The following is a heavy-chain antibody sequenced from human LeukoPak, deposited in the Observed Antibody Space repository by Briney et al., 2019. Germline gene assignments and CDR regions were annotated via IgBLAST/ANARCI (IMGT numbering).Heavy chain of an antibody. CDR2: IYYSGST. CDR1: GGSISSHY. D-gene: IGHD3-22*01. J-gene: IGHJ5*02. Sequence: SETLSLTCTVSGGSISSHYWSWIRQPPGKGLGWIGYIYYSGSTNYSPSLKSRVTISVDTSKNQFSPKLSSVTAADTAVYYCARVERYYYDSSGFGWFDPWGQGTLVTVSS. CDR3: ARVERYYYDSSGFGWFDP. V-gene: IGHV4-59*11.